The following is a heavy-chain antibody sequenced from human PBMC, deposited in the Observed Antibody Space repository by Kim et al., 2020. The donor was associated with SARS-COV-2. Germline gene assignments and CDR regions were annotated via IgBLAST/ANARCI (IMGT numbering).Heavy chain of an antibody. CDR2: ISDNGVRT. V-gene: IGHV3-23*01. Sequence: GGSLRLSCAASGFTFSIYAMSWVRQAPGKGLEWVSLISDNGVRTYYADSVKGRFTISRDNSQNTLFLQMNSLRAEDTAVYYCVKGARDGVDGWGRGTTVT. CDR3: VKGARDGVDG. J-gene: IGHJ6*02. CDR1: GFTFSIYA.